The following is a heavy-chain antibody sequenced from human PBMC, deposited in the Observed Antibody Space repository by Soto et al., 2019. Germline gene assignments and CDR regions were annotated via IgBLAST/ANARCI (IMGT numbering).Heavy chain of an antibody. V-gene: IGHV3-23*01. CDR3: AKDIGDYYDSSGYPLPDAFDI. Sequence: EVQLLESGGGLVQPGGSLRLSCAASGFTFSSYAMSWVRQAPGKGLEWVSAISGSGGSTYYADSVKGQFTISRDNSKNTLYLQMNSLRAEDTAVYYCAKDIGDYYDSSGYPLPDAFDIWGQGTMVTVSS. D-gene: IGHD3-22*01. J-gene: IGHJ3*02. CDR1: GFTFSSYA. CDR2: ISGSGGST.